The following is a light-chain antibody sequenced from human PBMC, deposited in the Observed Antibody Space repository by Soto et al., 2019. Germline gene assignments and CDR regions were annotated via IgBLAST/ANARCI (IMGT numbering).Light chain of an antibody. CDR1: QSVTNNQ. Sequence: EIVLTQSPGTLSLSPGERATLYCRASQSVTNNQFAWFRQKPGQAPRLLIWGVSNRATGIPDRFSGSGSGTDFTLTISRLEPEDFAVYYCQQYGSSPPITFGQGTRLEIK. CDR3: QQYGSSPPIT. CDR2: GVS. V-gene: IGKV3-20*01. J-gene: IGKJ5*01.